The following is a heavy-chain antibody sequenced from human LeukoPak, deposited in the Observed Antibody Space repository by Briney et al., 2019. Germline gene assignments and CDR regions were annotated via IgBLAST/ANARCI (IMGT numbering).Heavy chain of an antibody. CDR3: ARDLRRSYYYDSSGSTNWFDP. V-gene: IGHV1-46*01. D-gene: IGHD3-22*01. J-gene: IGHJ5*02. Sequence: ASVKVSCKASGYTFTSYYMHWVRQAPGQGLEWMGIISPSGGSTSYAQKFQGRVTMTRDTSTSTVYMELSSLRSEDTAVYYCARDLRRSYYYDSSGSTNWFDPWGQGTLVTVSS. CDR1: GYTFTSYY. CDR2: ISPSGGST.